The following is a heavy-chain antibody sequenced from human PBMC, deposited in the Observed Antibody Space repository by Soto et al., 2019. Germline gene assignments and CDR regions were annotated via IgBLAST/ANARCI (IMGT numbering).Heavy chain of an antibody. D-gene: IGHD6-19*01. J-gene: IGHJ4*02. CDR2: IYYSGST. V-gene: IGHV4-30-4*01. CDR1: GGSISSGDYY. Sequence: QVQLQESGPGLVKPSQTLSLTCTVSGGSISSGDYYWSWIRQPPGKGLEWIGYIYYSGSTYYNPSLKSRVTISVDTSKNQFSLKLSSVTAADTAVYYCARGSTPYSSGWYYFDYWGQGTLVTVSS. CDR3: ARGSTPYSSGWYYFDY.